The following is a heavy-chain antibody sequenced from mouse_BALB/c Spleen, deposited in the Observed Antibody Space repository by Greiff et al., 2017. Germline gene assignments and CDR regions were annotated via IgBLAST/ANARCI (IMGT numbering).Heavy chain of an antibody. CDR2: IDPFNGGT. CDR1: GYSFTSYY. CDR3: AHYYGSSLDY. V-gene: IGHV1S135*01. Sequence: SGPELMKPGASVKISCKASGYSFTSYYMHWVKQSHGKSLEWIGYIDPFNGGTSYNQKFKGKATLTVDKSSSTAYMHLSSLTSEDSAVYYCAHYYGSSLDYWGQGTTLTVSS. J-gene: IGHJ2*01. D-gene: IGHD1-1*01.